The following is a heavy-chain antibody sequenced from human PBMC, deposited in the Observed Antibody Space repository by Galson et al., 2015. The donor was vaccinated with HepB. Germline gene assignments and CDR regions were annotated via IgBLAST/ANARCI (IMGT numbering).Heavy chain of an antibody. CDR3: ASAPYYDSSGPDAVDI. Sequence: SVKVSCKASGYTFTSYGISWVRQAPGQGLEWMGWISAYNGNTNYAQKLQGRVTMTTDASTSTAYMELRSLRSDDTAVYYCASAPYYDSSGPDAVDIWGQGTMVTVSS. V-gene: IGHV1-18*01. CDR2: ISAYNGNT. D-gene: IGHD3-22*01. J-gene: IGHJ3*02. CDR1: GYTFTSYG.